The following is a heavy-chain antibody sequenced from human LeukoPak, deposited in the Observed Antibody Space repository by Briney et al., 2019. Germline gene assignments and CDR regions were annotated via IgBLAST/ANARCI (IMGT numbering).Heavy chain of an antibody. CDR3: ARECCSSTSCYAWWFDP. J-gene: IGHJ5*02. V-gene: IGHV4-34*01. CDR2: INHSGST. D-gene: IGHD2-2*01. Sequence: SETLSLTCAVYGGSFSGYYWSWIRQPPGKGLEWIGEINHSGSTNYNPSLKSRVTISVDTSNNQFSLKLSSVTAADTAVYYCARECCSSTSCYAWWFDPWGQGTLVTVSS. CDR1: GGSFSGYY.